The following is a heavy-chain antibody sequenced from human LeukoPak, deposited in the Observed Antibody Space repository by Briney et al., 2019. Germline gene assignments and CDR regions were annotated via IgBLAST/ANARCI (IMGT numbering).Heavy chain of an antibody. V-gene: IGHV3-23*01. D-gene: IGHD4-17*01. Sequence: GGSLRLSCVASGFTFSSYWMHWVRQAPGKGLECVSVISGSGGRTYFAESVKARFTISRDNSKNTLYLQMNSLTADDTAVYYCSKGHSDFGTGFDLWGQGTLVTVS. CDR3: SKGHSDFGTGFDL. CDR1: GFTFSSYW. CDR2: ISGSGGRT. J-gene: IGHJ4*02.